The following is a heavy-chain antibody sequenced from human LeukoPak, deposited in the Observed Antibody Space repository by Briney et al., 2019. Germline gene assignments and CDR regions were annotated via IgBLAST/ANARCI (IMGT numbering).Heavy chain of an antibody. D-gene: IGHD3-22*01. V-gene: IGHV3-23*01. Sequence: GGSLRLSCAASGFTFSSYAMSWVRQAPGKGLEWVSAISGSGGSTYYADSVKGRFTISRDNSKNTLCLQMNSLRAEDTAVYYCAKDTPYYYDSGYFDYWGQGTLVTVSS. CDR2: ISGSGGST. CDR3: AKDTPYYYDSGYFDY. CDR1: GFTFSSYA. J-gene: IGHJ4*02.